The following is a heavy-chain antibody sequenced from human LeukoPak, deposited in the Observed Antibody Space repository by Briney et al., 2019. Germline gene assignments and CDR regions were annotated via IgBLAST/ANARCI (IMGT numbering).Heavy chain of an antibody. CDR3: AKVEESAAGTFDFDY. V-gene: IGHV3-23*01. CDR2: ISGSGGST. CDR1: GFTFSNYA. D-gene: IGHD6-13*01. J-gene: IGHJ4*02. Sequence: PGGSLRLSCAASGFTFSNYAMSWVRQAPGKGLEWVSAISGSGGSTYYADSVKGRFTISRDNSKKTLYLQMNSLRAEDTAVYYCAKVEESAAGTFDFDYWGQGTLVTVSS.